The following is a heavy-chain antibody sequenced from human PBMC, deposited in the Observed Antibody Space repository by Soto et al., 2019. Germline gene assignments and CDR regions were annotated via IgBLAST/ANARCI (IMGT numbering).Heavy chain of an antibody. CDR1: GGSISSSSYY. Sequence: LSLTCTVSGGSISSSSYYWGWIRQPPGKGLEWIGSIYYSGSTYYNPSLKSRVTISVDTSKNQFSLKLSSVTAADTAVYYCASHYYGSGSYYVGTFDYWGQGTLVTVSS. V-gene: IGHV4-39*01. CDR3: ASHYYGSGSYYVGTFDY. D-gene: IGHD3-10*01. J-gene: IGHJ4*02. CDR2: IYYSGST.